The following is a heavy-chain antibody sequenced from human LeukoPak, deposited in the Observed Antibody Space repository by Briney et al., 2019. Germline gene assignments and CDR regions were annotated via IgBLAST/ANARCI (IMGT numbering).Heavy chain of an antibody. CDR1: GFTFSSYG. V-gene: IGHV3-23*01. CDR2: ISGSGGST. CDR3: AGEGRNFFYYYMDV. Sequence: GGSLRLSCEASGFTFSSYGMSWVRQAPGKGLEWVSAISGSGGSTYYADSVKGRFTISRDNSKNTVYLQMNSLRAEDTAVYYCAGEGRNFFYYYMDVWGQGTMVTVSS. J-gene: IGHJ6*03. D-gene: IGHD1-14*01.